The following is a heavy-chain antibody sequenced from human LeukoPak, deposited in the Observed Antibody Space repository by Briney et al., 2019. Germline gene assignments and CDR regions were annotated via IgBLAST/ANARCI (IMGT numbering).Heavy chain of an antibody. V-gene: IGHV4-59*08. CDR2: IYYSGIT. Sequence: PSETLSLTCTVSGGSISDYYWSWIRQPPGKGLEWIGYIYYSGITNYNPSLKTRVIILVDTSKNQFSLKLSSVTAADTAVYYCARWGSNMAREKGDHWGQGTLVTVSS. D-gene: IGHD3-10*01. CDR1: GGSISDYY. CDR3: ARWGSNMAREKGDH. J-gene: IGHJ4*02.